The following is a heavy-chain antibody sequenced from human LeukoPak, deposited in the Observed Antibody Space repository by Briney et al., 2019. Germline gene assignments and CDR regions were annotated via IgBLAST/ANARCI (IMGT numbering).Heavy chain of an antibody. CDR2: IYYSGST. D-gene: IGHD2-15*01. V-gene: IGHV4-59*12. J-gene: IGHJ6*03. Sequence: SETLSLTCTVSGGSISSYYWSWIRQPPGKGLGWIGYIYYSGSTNYNPSLKSRVTISVDTSKNQFSLKLSSVTAADTAVYYCARDRRCSGGSCYSRGRNYYYYYMDVWGKGTTVTVSS. CDR3: ARDRRCSGGSCYSRGRNYYYYYMDV. CDR1: GGSISSYY.